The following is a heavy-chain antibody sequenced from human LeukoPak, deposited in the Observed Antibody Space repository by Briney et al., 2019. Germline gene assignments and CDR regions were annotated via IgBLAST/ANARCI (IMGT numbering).Heavy chain of an antibody. CDR1: CGSISSRRYY. J-gene: IGHJ4*02. D-gene: IGHD6-19*01. Sequence: SEPLSLTCTVSCGSISSRRYYWRWIRQPPGKGLEWIVSIYYSGSTYYNPSLKGRVTISVDTTKNQFSLKLSSVTAADTAVYYCARLGGTGGWLFYYFDYWGQGTLVTVSS. CDR3: ARLGGTGGWLFYYFDY. CDR2: IYYSGST. V-gene: IGHV4-39*01.